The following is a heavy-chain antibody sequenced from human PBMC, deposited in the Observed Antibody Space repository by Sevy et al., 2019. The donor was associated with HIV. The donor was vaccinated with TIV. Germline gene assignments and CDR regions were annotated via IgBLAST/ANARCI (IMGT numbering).Heavy chain of an antibody. CDR1: GYSISSGYY. CDR3: ARTGGGYSSEPNYYYYYGMDV. Sequence: SETLSLTCAVSGYSISSGYYWGWIRQPPGKGLEWIGSIFHSGSTYYNPSLNSRVTISVDTSKNQFSLKLSPVTAADTAVYYCARTGGGYSSEPNYYYYYGMDVWGQGTTVTVSS. J-gene: IGHJ6*02. V-gene: IGHV4-38-2*01. D-gene: IGHD5-18*01. CDR2: IFHSGST.